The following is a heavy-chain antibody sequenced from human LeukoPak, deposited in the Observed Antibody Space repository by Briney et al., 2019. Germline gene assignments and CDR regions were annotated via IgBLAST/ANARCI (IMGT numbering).Heavy chain of an antibody. V-gene: IGHV6-1*01. Sequence: SQTLSLTCAISGDSVSSNSAAWNWIRQSPSRGLEWLGRTYYRSKWYNDYAVSVKSRITINPDTSKNQFSLQLNSVTPEDTAVYYCARLRAGTIPIYYYYYGMDVWGQGTTVTVSS. J-gene: IGHJ6*02. D-gene: IGHD1-1*01. CDR1: GDSVSSNSAA. CDR3: ARLRAGTIPIYYYYYGMDV. CDR2: TYYRSKWYN.